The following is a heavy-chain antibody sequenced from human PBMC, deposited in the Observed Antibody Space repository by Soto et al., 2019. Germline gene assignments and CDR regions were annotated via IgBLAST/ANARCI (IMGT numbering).Heavy chain of an antibody. Sequence: QVQLQESGPGLVKPSETLSLTCTVSGGSISSYYWSWIRQPPGKGLEWIGYIYYSGSTNYNPSLTTRVTISVDTSKNQFSLKLSAVTAADTAVYYCASTQIATHSSGWYGYGYWGQGTLVTVSS. J-gene: IGHJ4*02. D-gene: IGHD6-19*01. V-gene: IGHV4-59*08. CDR1: GGSISSYY. CDR2: IYYSGST. CDR3: ASTQIATHSSGWYGYGY.